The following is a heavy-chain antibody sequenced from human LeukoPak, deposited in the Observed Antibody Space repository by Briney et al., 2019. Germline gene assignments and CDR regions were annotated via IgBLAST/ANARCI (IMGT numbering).Heavy chain of an antibody. CDR1: GYTFTGYY. J-gene: IGHJ5*02. CDR3: ARGRVPYYYDSSAFDP. CDR2: INPNSGGT. V-gene: IGHV1-2*02. D-gene: IGHD3-22*01. Sequence: ASVKVSCKASGYTFTGYYMHWVRQAPGQGLEWMGWINPNSGGTNYAQKFQGRVTMTRDTSISTAYMELSRLRSDDTAVYYCARGRVPYYYDSSAFDPWGQGTLVTVSS.